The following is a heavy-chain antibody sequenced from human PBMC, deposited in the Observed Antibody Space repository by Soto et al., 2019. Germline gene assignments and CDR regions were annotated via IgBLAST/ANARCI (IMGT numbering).Heavy chain of an antibody. CDR2: ISYDGSNK. D-gene: IGHD3-22*01. J-gene: IGHJ4*02. CDR1: GFTFSSYA. V-gene: IGHV3-30-3*01. Sequence: QVQLVESGGGVVQPGRSLRLSCAASGFTFSSYAMHWVRQAPGKGLEWVAVISYDGSNKYYADSVKGRFTISRDNSKNTLYLQMNSLRAEDTAVYYCATDYYDSSGAFDYWGQVTLVTVSS. CDR3: ATDYYDSSGAFDY.